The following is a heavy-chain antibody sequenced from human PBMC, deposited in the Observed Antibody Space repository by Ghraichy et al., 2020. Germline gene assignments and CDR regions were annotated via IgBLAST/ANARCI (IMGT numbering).Heavy chain of an antibody. CDR3: AKDRGAYYYVYVNGYFDA. CDR1: GFTYGDYA. D-gene: IGHD3-16*01. CDR2: ISWNSGDI. V-gene: IGHV3-9*01. J-gene: IGHJ4*02. Sequence: GGSLRLSCAASGFTYGDYAMHWVRQAPGKGLEWVSGISWNSGDIGYADSVKGRFTISRDNAKNSVYLQMSSLRAEDSAFYYCAKDRGAYYYVYVNGYFDAWCRGALVTFAS.